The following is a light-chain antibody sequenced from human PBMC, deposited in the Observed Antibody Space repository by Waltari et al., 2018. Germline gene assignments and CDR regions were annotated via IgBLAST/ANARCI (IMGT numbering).Light chain of an antibody. CDR1: SGHSSNV. CDR2: VNSDGSH. Sequence: QLVLTQSPSASASLGASVKLTCTLSSGHSSNVVAWHQQQPEKGPRYLMKVNSDGSHSKGDDIPDRCSGSSSGAGRYLAISSLQSEDEADYYWQTGGHGTWVFGGGTKLTVL. V-gene: IGLV4-69*01. CDR3: QTGGHGTWV. J-gene: IGLJ3*02.